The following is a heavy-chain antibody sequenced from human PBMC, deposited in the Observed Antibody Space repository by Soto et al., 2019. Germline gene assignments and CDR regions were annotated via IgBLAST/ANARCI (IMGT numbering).Heavy chain of an antibody. V-gene: IGHV1-2*02. CDR1: GYTFTGYY. J-gene: IGHJ5*02. CDR2: INPNSGGT. D-gene: IGHD6-19*01. Sequence: ASVKVSCKASGYTFTGYYMHWVRQAPGQGLEWMGWINPNSGGTNYAQKFQGRVTMTRDTSISTAYMELSRLRSDDTAVYYCARDIKWLVEDNWFDTWGQGTLVTVSS. CDR3: ARDIKWLVEDNWFDT.